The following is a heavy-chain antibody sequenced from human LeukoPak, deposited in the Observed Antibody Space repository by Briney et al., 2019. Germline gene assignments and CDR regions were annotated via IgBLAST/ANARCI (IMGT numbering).Heavy chain of an antibody. CDR3: ARDDSYGRSYYFDY. V-gene: IGHV1-2*02. J-gene: IGHJ4*02. CDR2: INPNSGGT. D-gene: IGHD5-18*01. Sequence: ASVKVSCKASGYTFTGHYMHWVRQAPGQGLEWMGWINPNSGGTNYAQKFQGRVTMTRDTSISTAYMELSRLRSDDTAVYYCARDDSYGRSYYFDYWGQGTLVTVSS. CDR1: GYTFTGHY.